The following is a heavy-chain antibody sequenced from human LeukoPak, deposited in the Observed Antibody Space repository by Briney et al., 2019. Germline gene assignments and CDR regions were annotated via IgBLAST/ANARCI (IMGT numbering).Heavy chain of an antibody. CDR3: ARGWLYYGSGSYPDY. D-gene: IGHD3-10*01. J-gene: IGHJ4*02. CDR1: GFTFSSYW. Sequence: GSLRLSCAASGFTFSSYWMSWVRQAPGKGLEWVANIKQDGSEKYYVDSVKGRFTISRDNAKNSLYLQMNSLRAEDTAVYYCARGWLYYGSGSYPDYWGQGTLVTVSS. CDR2: IKQDGSEK. V-gene: IGHV3-7*01.